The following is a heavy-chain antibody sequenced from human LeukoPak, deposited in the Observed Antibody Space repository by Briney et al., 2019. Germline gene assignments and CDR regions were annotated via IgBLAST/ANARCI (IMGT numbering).Heavy chain of an antibody. Sequence: GGSLRLSCAASGFIFSNYAMSWVRQAPGKGLEWVSAIVGRGSSTYYADSVKGRFTISRDNSKNTLCLQLNRLRAEDTAVYYCAKWGDYDILTGYYDSDYWGQGTLVTVSS. CDR1: GFIFSNYA. V-gene: IGHV3-23*01. D-gene: IGHD3-9*01. J-gene: IGHJ4*02. CDR2: IVGRGSST. CDR3: AKWGDYDILTGYYDSDY.